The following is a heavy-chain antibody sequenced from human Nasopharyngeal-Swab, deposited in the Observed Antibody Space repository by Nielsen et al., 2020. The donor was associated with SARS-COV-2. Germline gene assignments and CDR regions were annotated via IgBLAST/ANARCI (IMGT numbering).Heavy chain of an antibody. J-gene: IGHJ6*02. V-gene: IGHV3-11*04. Sequence: GGSLRLSCAGTGFNFSDYYMNWIRQAPGKGLEWVSYISSSGSTIYYADSVKGRFTISRDNAKNSLYLQMNSLRAEDTAVYYCARDGLDYDFWSAYCMDVWGQGTTVTVSS. D-gene: IGHD3-3*01. CDR2: ISSSGSTI. CDR3: ARDGLDYDFWSAYCMDV. CDR1: GFNFSDYY.